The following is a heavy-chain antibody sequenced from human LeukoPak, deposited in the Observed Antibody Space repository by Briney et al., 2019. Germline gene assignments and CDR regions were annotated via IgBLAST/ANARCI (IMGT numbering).Heavy chain of an antibody. Sequence: GESLKISCKSSGYSFTSYWISWVRQMPGKGLEWMGRIDPSDSYTNYSPSFQGHVTISADKSISTAYLQWSSLKASDTAMYYCASWDGSGSYYHYYGMDVWGKGTTVTVSS. D-gene: IGHD3-10*01. CDR2: IDPSDSYT. V-gene: IGHV5-10-1*01. CDR1: GYSFTSYW. J-gene: IGHJ6*04. CDR3: ASWDGSGSYYHYYGMDV.